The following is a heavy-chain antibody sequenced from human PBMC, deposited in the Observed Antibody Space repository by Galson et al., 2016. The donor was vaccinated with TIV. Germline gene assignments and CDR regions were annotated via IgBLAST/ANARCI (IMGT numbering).Heavy chain of an antibody. J-gene: IGHJ6*02. V-gene: IGHV1-69*01. CDR1: GATFNKYA. CDR3: ARGSGDTYYYYFGMDV. Sequence: CKASGATFNKYAISWVRQAPGQGLEWMGGIIPIFGTANYAQKFQGRVTITADEFPSAAYMELNSLRSEDTAVYYCARGSGDTYYYYFGMDVWGQGTTVTVSS. CDR2: IIPIFGTA. D-gene: IGHD4-17*01.